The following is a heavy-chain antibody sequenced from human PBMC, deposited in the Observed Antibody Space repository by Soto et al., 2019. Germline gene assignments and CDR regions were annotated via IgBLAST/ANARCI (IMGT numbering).Heavy chain of an antibody. CDR3: AHSTTTVTRFDAFDI. V-gene: IGHV2-5*02. J-gene: IGHJ3*02. D-gene: IGHD4-17*01. CDR1: GFSLSTSGVG. CDR2: IYWDDDK. Sequence: QITLKESGPTLVKPTQTLTLTCTFSGFSLSTSGVGVGWIRQPPGKALEWLALIYWDDDKRYSPSLKSRLTLTKDTSKNQVVLTMTNMDPVDTATYYCAHSTTTVTRFDAFDIWGQGTMVTVSS.